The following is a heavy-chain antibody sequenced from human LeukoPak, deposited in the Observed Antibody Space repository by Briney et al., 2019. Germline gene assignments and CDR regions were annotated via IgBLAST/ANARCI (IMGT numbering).Heavy chain of an antibody. Sequence: GGSLRLSCAASGFTFSSYSMNWVRQAPGRGLEWVSSISSSSSYIYYADSVKGRFTISRDNAKNSLYLQMNSLRAEDTAVYYCASEGWSSSSYYFDYWGQGTLVTVSS. J-gene: IGHJ4*02. D-gene: IGHD6-6*01. CDR2: ISSSSSYI. V-gene: IGHV3-21*01. CDR1: GFTFSSYS. CDR3: ASEGWSSSSYYFDY.